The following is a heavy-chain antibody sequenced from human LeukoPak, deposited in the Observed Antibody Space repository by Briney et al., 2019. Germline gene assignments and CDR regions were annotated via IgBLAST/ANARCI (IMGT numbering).Heavy chain of an antibody. CDR1: GFTFSSYG. D-gene: IGHD3-10*01. CDR3: AKDFAISLRFGEDYYGMDV. J-gene: IGHJ6*02. Sequence: PGGSLRLSCAASGFTFSSYGMSWVRQAPGKGLEWVSTINGGPDDNTYYADSVKGRFTIPRDNSRNTLYLQMYSLRAEDTAIYFCAKDFAISLRFGEDYYGMDVWGQGTTVTVSS. V-gene: IGHV3-23*01. CDR2: INGGPDDNT.